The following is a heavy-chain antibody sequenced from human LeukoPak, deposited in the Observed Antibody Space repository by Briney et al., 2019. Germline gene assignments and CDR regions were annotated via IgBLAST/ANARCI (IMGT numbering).Heavy chain of an antibody. CDR3: ARVSGWYYYYYMDV. CDR2: IYYSGST. Sequence: SETLSLTCTVSDSISSYYWSWIRQPPGKGLEWIGYIYYSGSTNYNPSLKSRVTISVDTSKNQFSLKLSSVTAADTAVYYCARVSGWYYYYYMDVWGKGTTVTISS. V-gene: IGHV4-59*01. J-gene: IGHJ6*03. D-gene: IGHD6-19*01. CDR1: DSISSYY.